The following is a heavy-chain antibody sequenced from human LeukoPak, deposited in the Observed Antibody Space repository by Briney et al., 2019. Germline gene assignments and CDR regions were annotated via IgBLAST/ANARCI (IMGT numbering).Heavy chain of an antibody. J-gene: IGHJ4*02. CDR3: ARDGKAVAADFDY. D-gene: IGHD6-19*01. V-gene: IGHV3-21*04. CDR2: ISSSSSYI. Sequence: GGSLRLSCAASGFTVSSNYMSWVRQAPGKGLEWVSSISSSSSYIYYADSVKGRFIISRDNAKNSLYLQMSSLRPEDTAVYYCARDGKAVAADFDYWGQGTLVTVSS. CDR1: GFTVSSNY.